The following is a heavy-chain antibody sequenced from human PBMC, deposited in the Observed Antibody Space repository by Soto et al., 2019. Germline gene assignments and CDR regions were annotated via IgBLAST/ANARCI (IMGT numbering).Heavy chain of an antibody. D-gene: IGHD3-10*01. CDR2: IIPLFGTP. CDR3: ARDRDDYGSGNYYNRIDF. CDR1: GGLFSTYA. J-gene: IGHJ4*02. Sequence: QVQLVQSGAEVKKPGSSVKVSCKASGGLFSTYAISWLRHAPGQGLEWMGGIIPLFGTPNYAQRFQGRVTITAYESTSTVYMELSRLRSEDTAVYYCARDRDDYGSGNYYNRIDFWGQGTLVTVSS. V-gene: IGHV1-69*01.